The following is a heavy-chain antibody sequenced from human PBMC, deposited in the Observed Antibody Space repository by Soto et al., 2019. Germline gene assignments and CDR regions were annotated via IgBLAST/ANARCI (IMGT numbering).Heavy chain of an antibody. V-gene: IGHV3-43D*04. CDR2: ISWDGATT. D-gene: IGHD2-2*01. J-gene: IGHJ5*02. CDR3: ARDAPRYCSSSSCSTGFDP. CDR1: GFTFDAYA. Sequence: PGGSLRLSCAASGFTFDAYAMHWVRQAPGEGLEWVSLISWDGATTFYAASVKGRFTVSRDNSKNSLYLQMNSLRAEDTALYYCARDAPRYCSSSSCSTGFDPWGQGTPVTVSS.